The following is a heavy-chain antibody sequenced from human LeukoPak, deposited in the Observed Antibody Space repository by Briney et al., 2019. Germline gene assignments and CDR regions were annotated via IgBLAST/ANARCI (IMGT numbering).Heavy chain of an antibody. V-gene: IGHV4-39*01. Sequence: PSETLSLTCIVSGGSISSSSYCWGWLRQPPGKGLEWIGNISYNGCTSYNPSLKSRVTISVDTSKNQFSLKLSSVTAADTAVYYCASANPYSSSWYTSHYYYDYGMDVWGQGTTVTVSS. CDR2: ISYNGCT. J-gene: IGHJ6*02. CDR1: GGSISSSSYC. D-gene: IGHD6-13*01. CDR3: ASANPYSSSWYTSHYYYDYGMDV.